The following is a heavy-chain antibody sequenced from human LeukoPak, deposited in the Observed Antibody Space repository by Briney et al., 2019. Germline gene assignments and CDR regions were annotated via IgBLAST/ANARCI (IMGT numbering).Heavy chain of an antibody. Sequence: PGGSLRLPCAASGFTFSSYAMSWVRQAPGKGLEWVSAISGSGGSTYYADSVKGRFTISRDNSKNTLYLQMNSLTAEDTAVYYCAKDSDSSGYSPYGMDVWGQGTTVTVSS. CDR3: AKDSDSSGYSPYGMDV. D-gene: IGHD3-22*01. V-gene: IGHV3-23*01. CDR2: ISGSGGST. CDR1: GFTFSSYA. J-gene: IGHJ6*02.